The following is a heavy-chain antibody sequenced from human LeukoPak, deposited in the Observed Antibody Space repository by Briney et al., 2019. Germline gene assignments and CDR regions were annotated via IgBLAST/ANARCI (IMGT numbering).Heavy chain of an antibody. D-gene: IGHD5-12*01. J-gene: IGHJ4*02. CDR3: ARAKSDIVATIDY. CDR1: GGSFSGYY. V-gene: IGHV4-34*01. CDR2: INHSGST. Sequence: PSETLSLTCAVYGGSFSGYYWSWIRQPPGKGLEWIGEINHSGSTSYNPSLKSRVTISVDTSKNQFSLKLSSVTAADTAVYYCARAKSDIVATIDYWGQGTLVTVSS.